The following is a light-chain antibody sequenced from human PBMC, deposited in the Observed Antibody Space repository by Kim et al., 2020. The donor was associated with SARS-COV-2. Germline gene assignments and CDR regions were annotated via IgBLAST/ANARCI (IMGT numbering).Light chain of an antibody. V-gene: IGLV3-1*01. Sequence: SVSPGQTASVTCSGDKLGDRYACWYQQKPGQSPVLVIYQDNKRPSGIPERFSGSNSENTATLTISGTQAMDEADYYCQAWDSSTVVFGGGTKVTVL. J-gene: IGLJ2*01. CDR1: KLGDRY. CDR2: QDN. CDR3: QAWDSSTVV.